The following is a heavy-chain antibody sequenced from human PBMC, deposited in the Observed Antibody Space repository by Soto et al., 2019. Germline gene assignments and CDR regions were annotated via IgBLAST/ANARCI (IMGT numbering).Heavy chain of an antibody. CDR3: ARDNMRARDGMDV. CDR2: IYYSGST. V-gene: IGHV4-61*01. J-gene: IGHJ6*02. CDR1: GGSVSSCSYH. Sequence: ASETLSLTCTVSGGSVSSCSYHWTWIRQPPGKGLEWIGYIYYSGSTNYNPSLKSRVTISVDTSKNQFSLKLSSVTAADTAVYYCARDNMRARDGMDVWGQGTTVTVSS. D-gene: IGHD3-16*01.